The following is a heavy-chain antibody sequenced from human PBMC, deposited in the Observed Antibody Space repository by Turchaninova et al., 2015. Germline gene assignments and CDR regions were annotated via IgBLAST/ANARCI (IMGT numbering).Heavy chain of an antibody. V-gene: IGHV4-31*03. J-gene: IGHJ4*02. CDR2: IYYSGST. CDR1: CGSSSSGGYY. CDR3: ARYNYDSSGYYTSLDY. Sequence: QVHLQESGPGLVKPSQTLSLTGPVSCGSSSSGGYYWSWLRQHPGKGLEWIGYIYYSGSTYYSPSLKSRRSISVDTPKNQFSLKLSSVTAADTAIYYCARYNYDSSGYYTSLDYWGQGTLVTVSS. D-gene: IGHD3-22*01.